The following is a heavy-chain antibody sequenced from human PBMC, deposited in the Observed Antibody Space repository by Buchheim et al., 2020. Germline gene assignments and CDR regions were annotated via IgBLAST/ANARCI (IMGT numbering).Heavy chain of an antibody. V-gene: IGHV4-34*01. CDR2: INHSGST. D-gene: IGHD2-15*01. CDR3: ARVADSALVVVAVTFDY. CDR1: GGSFSGYY. J-gene: IGHJ4*02. Sequence: QVQLQQWGAGLLKPSETLSLTCAVYGGSFSGYYWSWIRQPPGKGLEWIGEINHSGSTNYNPSLKSRVTISVDTSKNQFSLKLSSVTAADTAVYYCARVADSALVVVAVTFDYWGQGTL.